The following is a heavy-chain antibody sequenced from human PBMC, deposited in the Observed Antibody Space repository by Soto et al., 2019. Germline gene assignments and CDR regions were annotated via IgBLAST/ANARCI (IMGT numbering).Heavy chain of an antibody. CDR1: GGTFSSYA. CDR3: ARGLYCGGDCYDPARHYCYYYGMDV. Sequence: QVQLVQSGAEVKKPGSSVKVSCKASGGTFSSYAISWVRQAPGQGLEWMGGIIPIFGTANYAQKFQGRVTSTADESTSTAYMELSSVRCEDTGVYYCARGLYCGGDCYDPARHYCYYYGMDVWCEGTTVTVSS. D-gene: IGHD2-21*02. J-gene: IGHJ6*04. V-gene: IGHV1-69*12. CDR2: IIPIFGTA.